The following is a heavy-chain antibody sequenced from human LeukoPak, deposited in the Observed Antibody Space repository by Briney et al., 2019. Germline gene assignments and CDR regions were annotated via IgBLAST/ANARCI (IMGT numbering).Heavy chain of an antibody. V-gene: IGHV3-23*01. CDR2: ISDSGGST. D-gene: IGHD3-22*01. J-gene: IGHJ4*02. CDR3: ARLYYYNSSGYGSIPY. CDR1: GFTFNTYA. Sequence: GGSLRLSCAASGFTFNTYAMSWVRQAPGKGLEWVSTISDSGGSTYYADSVKGRFTISRDNSKNTLCLQMNGLRAEDTTVYYRARLYYYNSSGYGSIPYWGQGPLVTVSS.